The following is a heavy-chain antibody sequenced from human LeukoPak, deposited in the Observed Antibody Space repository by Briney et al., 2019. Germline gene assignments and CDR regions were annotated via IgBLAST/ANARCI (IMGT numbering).Heavy chain of an antibody. CDR2: INHSGST. CDR1: GGSFSGYY. J-gene: IGHJ4*02. CDR3: ARGPEWLVLY. V-gene: IGHV4-34*01. D-gene: IGHD6-19*01. Sequence: SETLSLTCAVYGGSFSGYYWSWIRQPPGKGLEWIGEINHSGSTNYNPSLKSRVTIPVDTSKNQFSLKLSSVTAADTAVYYCARGPEWLVLYWGQGTLVTVSS.